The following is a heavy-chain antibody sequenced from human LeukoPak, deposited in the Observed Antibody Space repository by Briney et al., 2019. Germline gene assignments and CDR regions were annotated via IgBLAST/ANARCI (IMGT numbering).Heavy chain of an antibody. CDR3: ARDMVVVVAATRDGAAFDI. CDR1: GYTFTGYY. Sequence: GASVKVSCKASGYTFTGYYMHWVRQAPGQGLEWMGWINPNSGGTNYAQKFQGRVTMTRDTSISTAYMELSRLRSDDTAVYYCARDMVVVVAATRDGAAFDIWGQGTMVTVSS. CDR2: INPNSGGT. J-gene: IGHJ3*02. D-gene: IGHD2-15*01. V-gene: IGHV1-2*02.